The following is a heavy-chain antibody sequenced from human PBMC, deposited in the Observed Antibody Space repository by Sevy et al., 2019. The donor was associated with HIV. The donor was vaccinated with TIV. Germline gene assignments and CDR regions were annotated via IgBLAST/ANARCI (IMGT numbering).Heavy chain of an antibody. D-gene: IGHD2-2*01. CDR3: ARHCSSTSCSHAFDI. V-gene: IGHV4-34*01. CDR2: INLSGST. CDR1: GGSFSGYY. J-gene: IGHJ3*02. Sequence: SETLSLTCAVYGGSFSGYYWSWIRQPPGKGLEWIGEINLSGSTNYNPSLKRRVTISGDTSKNQFSLKLSSVTAADTAVYYCARHCSSTSCSHAFDIWGQGTMVTVSS.